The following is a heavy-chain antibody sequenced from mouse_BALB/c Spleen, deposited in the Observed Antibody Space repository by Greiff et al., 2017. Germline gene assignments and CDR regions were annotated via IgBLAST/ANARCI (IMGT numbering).Heavy chain of an antibody. CDR1: GFTFTDYY. CDR2: IRNKANGYTT. D-gene: IGHD3-1*01. Sequence: EVQLVESGGGLVQPGGSLRLSCATSGFTFTDYYMSWVRQPPGKALEWLGFIRNKANGYTTEYSASVKGRFTISRDNSQSILYLQMNTLRAEDSATYYCARDRAGNAMDYWGQGTSVTVSS. J-gene: IGHJ4*01. V-gene: IGHV7-3*02. CDR3: ARDRAGNAMDY.